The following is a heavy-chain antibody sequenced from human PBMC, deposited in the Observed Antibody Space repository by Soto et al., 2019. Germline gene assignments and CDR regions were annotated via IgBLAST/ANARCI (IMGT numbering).Heavy chain of an antibody. CDR3: ARGGEQRRYSYGEDY. D-gene: IGHD5-18*01. CDR2: IYYSGST. J-gene: IGHJ4*02. V-gene: IGHV4-30-4*01. CDR1: GGSISSGDYY. Sequence: SETLSLTCTVSGGSISSGDYYWSWIRQPPGKGLEWIGYIYYSGSTYYNPSLKSRVTISVDTSKNQFSLKLSSVTAADTAVYYCARGGEQRRYSYGEDYWGQGTLVTVSS.